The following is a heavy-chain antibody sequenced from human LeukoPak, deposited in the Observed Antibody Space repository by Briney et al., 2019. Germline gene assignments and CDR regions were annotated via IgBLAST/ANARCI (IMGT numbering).Heavy chain of an antibody. CDR1: GFTFSSYA. V-gene: IGHV3-23*01. CDR3: AKEGCLGRWSYYDYVWGSYRPLEYYYYYMDV. D-gene: IGHD3-16*02. CDR2: ISGSGGST. J-gene: IGHJ6*03. Sequence: HPGGSLRLSCAASGFTFSSYAMSWVRQAPGKGLEWVSAISGSGGSTYYADSVKGRFTISRDNSKNTLYLQMSSLRAEDTAVYYCAKEGCLGRWSYYDYVWGSYRPLEYYYYYMDVWGKGTTVTVSS.